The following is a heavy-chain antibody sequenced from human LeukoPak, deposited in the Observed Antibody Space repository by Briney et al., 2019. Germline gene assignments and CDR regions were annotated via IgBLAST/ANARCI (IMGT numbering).Heavy chain of an antibody. CDR3: ATDEAATGRLDY. Sequence: QPGGSLRLSCAASGFNFRNYWMHWVRQAPGKGLVWVSRINSDGSSTSYADSVKGRFTISRDNAKNTLYLQINSLRAEDTAVYYCATDEAATGRLDYWGQGTLVTDSS. J-gene: IGHJ4*02. CDR1: GFNFRNYW. D-gene: IGHD1-1*01. V-gene: IGHV3-74*01. CDR2: INSDGSST.